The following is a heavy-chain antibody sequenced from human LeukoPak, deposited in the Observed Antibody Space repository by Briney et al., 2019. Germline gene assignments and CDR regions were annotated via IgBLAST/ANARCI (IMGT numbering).Heavy chain of an antibody. CDR3: ARHMGLGYSYGYPYFDY. CDR2: IYYSGST. Sequence: SETLSLTCDVSGYTISSGYYWSWIRQPPGKGLEWIGYIYYSGSTNYNPSLKSRVTISVDTSKNQFSLKLSSVTAADTAVYYCARHMGLGYSYGYPYFDYWGQGTLVTVSS. V-gene: IGHV4-59*08. J-gene: IGHJ4*02. D-gene: IGHD5-18*01. CDR1: GYTISSGYY.